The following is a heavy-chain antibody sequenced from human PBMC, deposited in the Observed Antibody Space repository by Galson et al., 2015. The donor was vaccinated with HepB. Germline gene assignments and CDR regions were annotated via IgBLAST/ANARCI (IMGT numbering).Heavy chain of an antibody. D-gene: IGHD3-10*01. CDR1: GFTFSNYG. CDR3: VSNHYASGSDFYFES. Sequence: SLRLSCAGSGFTFSNYGLSWVRQAPGKGLEWVSATSGNGGTYYADSVKGRFTVSRDNPKSTLYLQMSSLRAEDTAVYYCVSNHYASGSDFYFESWGQGTLVTVSS. V-gene: IGHV3-23*01. J-gene: IGHJ4*02. CDR2: TSGNGGT.